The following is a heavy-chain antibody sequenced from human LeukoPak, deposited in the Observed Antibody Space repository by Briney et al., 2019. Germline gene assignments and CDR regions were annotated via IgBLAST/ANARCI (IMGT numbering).Heavy chain of an antibody. J-gene: IGHJ4*02. D-gene: IGHD6-19*01. Sequence: ASVKVSCKASGYTFTSYDINWVRQATGQGLEWMGWMNPNSGNTGYAQKFQGRVTMTRNTSISTAYMELSSLRSEDTAVYYCARALYSSGWYAIDYWGQGTLVTVSS. V-gene: IGHV1-8*01. CDR3: ARALYSSGWYAIDY. CDR1: GYTFTSYD. CDR2: MNPNSGNT.